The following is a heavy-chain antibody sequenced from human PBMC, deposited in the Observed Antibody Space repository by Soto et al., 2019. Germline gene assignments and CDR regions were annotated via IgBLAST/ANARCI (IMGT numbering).Heavy chain of an antibody. J-gene: IGHJ5*02. V-gene: IGHV4-31*03. D-gene: IGHD2-15*01. CDR2: IYYSGST. CDR3: ARDLGGYCSGGSCYQTNWFDP. CDR1: GGSISGGGYY. Sequence: QVQLQESGPGLVKPSQTLSLTCTVSGGSISGGGYYWSWIRQHPGKGLEWIGYIYYSGSTYYNPSLRSRIARSVDPSKNLYSLKQSSVTAADTAVYYCARDLGGYCSGGSCYQTNWFDPWGQGTLVTVSS.